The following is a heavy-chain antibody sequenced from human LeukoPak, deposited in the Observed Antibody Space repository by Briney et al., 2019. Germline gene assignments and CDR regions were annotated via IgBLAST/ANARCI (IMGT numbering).Heavy chain of an antibody. CDR2: IYTSGST. CDR3: ARGITIFGVVIQYYFDY. D-gene: IGHD3-3*01. J-gene: IGHJ4*02. V-gene: IGHV4-61*02. Sequence: SQTLSLTCTVSGGSISSGSYYWSWIRQPAGKGLEWIGRIYTSGSTNYNPSLKSRVTISVDTSKNQFSLKLSSVTAADTAVYYCARGITIFGVVIQYYFDYWGQGTLVTVSS. CDR1: GGSISSGSYY.